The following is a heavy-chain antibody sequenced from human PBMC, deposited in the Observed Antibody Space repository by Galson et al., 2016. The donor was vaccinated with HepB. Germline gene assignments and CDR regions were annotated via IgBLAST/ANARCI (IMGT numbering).Heavy chain of an antibody. D-gene: IGHD2-2*01. CDR1: GFTFSSYG. J-gene: IGHJ3*02. Sequence: SLRLSCAASGFTFSSYGMHWVRQAPGKGLEWVAVISYDGSNKYYAESVKGRFTISRDTSKNTLYLQMDSLRAEDTAVYFCARERFCSSATCYVGDAFHIGGQGTMVIVAS. CDR2: ISYDGSNK. V-gene: IGHV3-30*03. CDR3: ARERFCSSATCYVGDAFHI.